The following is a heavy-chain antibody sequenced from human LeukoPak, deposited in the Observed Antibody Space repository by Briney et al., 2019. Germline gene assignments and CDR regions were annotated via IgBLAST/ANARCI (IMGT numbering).Heavy chain of an antibody. D-gene: IGHD3-9*01. CDR1: GFTFNTYT. CDR3: AKDYYDILTGYYEKGPFDY. CDR2: ISGSSGII. Sequence: PGGSLRLSCAASGFTFNTYTMNWVRQAPGKGLEWVSYISGSSGIIDYADSVKGRFTISRDNSKNTLYLQMNSLRAEDTAVYYCAKDYYDILTGYYEKGPFDYWGQGTLVTVSS. J-gene: IGHJ4*02. V-gene: IGHV3-23*01.